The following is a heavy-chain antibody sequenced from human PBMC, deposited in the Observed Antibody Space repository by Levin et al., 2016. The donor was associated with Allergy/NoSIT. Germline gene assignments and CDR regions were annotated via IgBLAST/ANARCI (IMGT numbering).Heavy chain of an antibody. V-gene: IGHV3-74*01. J-gene: IGHJ3*01. Sequence: GESLKISCAASGFTFSSYWMHWVRQAPGKGLVWVSRINSDGSSTSYADSVKGRFTISRDNAKNSLYLQLNSLRAEDTAVYYCARAQIYDAFDVWGPGTNVTVSS. CDR2: INSDGSST. CDR1: GFTFSSYW. CDR3: ARAQIYDAFDV.